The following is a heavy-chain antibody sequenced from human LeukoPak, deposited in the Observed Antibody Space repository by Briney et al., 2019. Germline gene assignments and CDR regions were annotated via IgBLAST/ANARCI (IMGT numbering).Heavy chain of an antibody. J-gene: IGHJ6*02. CDR3: ARPQQGGTTRSHGLDV. CDR1: VFTFSNSW. V-gene: IGHV3-74*01. Sequence: GESLRLSCAASVFTFSNSWMQCVRQVPGKALVWVSRINTDGTSTSYADSVRGRFIISRDNAKNTLYLQMNSLRAEDTAVYYCARPQQGGTTRSHGLDVWGQGTTVTVSS. CDR2: INTDGTST. D-gene: IGHD2-2*01.